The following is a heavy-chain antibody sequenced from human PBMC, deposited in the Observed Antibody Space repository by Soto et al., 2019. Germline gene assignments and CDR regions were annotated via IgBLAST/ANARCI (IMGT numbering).Heavy chain of an antibody. CDR3: AREVRYDYIWGSYRSPYMDV. D-gene: IGHD3-16*02. J-gene: IGHJ6*03. V-gene: IGHV4-34*01. CDR1: GGSFSGYY. CDR2: INHSGST. Sequence: QVQLQQWGAGLLKPSETLSLTCAVYGGSFSGYYWSWIRQPPGKGLEWIGEINHSGSTNYNPSLKSRVTISVDTSTDQFSLKLSSVTAADTAVYYCAREVRYDYIWGSYRSPYMDVWGKGTTVTVSS.